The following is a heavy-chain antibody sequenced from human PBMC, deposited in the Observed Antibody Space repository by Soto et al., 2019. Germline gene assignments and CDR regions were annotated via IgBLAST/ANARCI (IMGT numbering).Heavy chain of an antibody. D-gene: IGHD6-13*01. CDR1: GFTFSSYA. V-gene: IGHV3-23*01. CDR3: AKVPLSTVGYYYGMDV. CDR2: ISGSGGST. J-gene: IGHJ6*02. Sequence: GGSLRLSCGASGFTFSSYAMSWVRQAPGKGLEWVSAISGSGGSTYYADSVKGRFTISRDNSKNTLYLQMNSLRAEDTAVYYCAKVPLSTVGYYYGMDVWGQGTTVTVSS.